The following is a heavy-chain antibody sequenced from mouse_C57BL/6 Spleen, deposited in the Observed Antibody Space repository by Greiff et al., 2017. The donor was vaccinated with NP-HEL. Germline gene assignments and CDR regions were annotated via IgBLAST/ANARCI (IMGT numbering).Heavy chain of an antibody. V-gene: IGHV2-2*01. D-gene: IGHD2-5*01. CDR3: ARPYSNYGGFAY. CDR2: LWSGGST. J-gene: IGHJ3*01. CDR1: GFSLTSYG. Sequence: VQGVESGPGLVQPSQSLSITCTVSGFSLTSYGVHWVRQSPGKGLEWLGVLWSGGSTDYNAAFISRLSISKDNSKSQVFFKMNSLQADDTAIYYCARPYSNYGGFAYWGQGTLVTVSA.